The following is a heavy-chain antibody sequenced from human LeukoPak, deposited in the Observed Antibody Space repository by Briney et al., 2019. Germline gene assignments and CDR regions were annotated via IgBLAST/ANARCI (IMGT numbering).Heavy chain of an antibody. J-gene: IGHJ4*02. D-gene: IGHD2-21*02. CDR1: GFTVSSNY. Sequence: GGSLRLSCAASGFTVSSNYMSWVRQAPGKGLEWVSVFYAGGDTYYADSVKGRFTISRDNSKNTLYLQMNSLRAEDTAVYYCARFGQKGPTAIGFDYWGQGTLVTVSS. V-gene: IGHV3-53*01. CDR3: ARFGQKGPTAIGFDY. CDR2: FYAGGDT.